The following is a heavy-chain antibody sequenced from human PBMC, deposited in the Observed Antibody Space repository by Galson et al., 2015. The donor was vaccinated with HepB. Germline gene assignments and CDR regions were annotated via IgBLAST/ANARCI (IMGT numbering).Heavy chain of an antibody. V-gene: IGHV4-31*03. D-gene: IGHD3-22*01. CDR2: IYYSGST. J-gene: IGHJ4*02. CDR3: ARCPIGSSGYYYPGDPDKTYYFDY. Sequence: QVQLQESGPGLVKPSETLSLTCTVSGGPISSGDYYWSWFRQHPGKGVEWIGYIYYSGSTYYNPSLKSRVTISVDTSKNQFSLKLSSVTAADTAVYYCARCPIGSSGYYYPGDPDKTYYFDYWGQGTLVTVSS. CDR1: GGPISSGDYY.